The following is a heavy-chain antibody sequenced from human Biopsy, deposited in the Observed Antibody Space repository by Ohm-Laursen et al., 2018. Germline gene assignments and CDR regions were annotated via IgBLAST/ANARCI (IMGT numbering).Heavy chain of an antibody. CDR3: ARLGSGDYFPTFFDF. CDR1: GASIISGGHF. CDR2: IYYSGST. V-gene: IGHV4-31*02. Sequence: TLSLTWTVSGASIISGGHFWNWIRQHPGKGLEWIGYIYYSGSTYYNPSLKSRVSISEDTSKNQFSLKLNSVTVADTAVYYCARLGSGDYFPTFFDFWGQGALVTVSS. J-gene: IGHJ4*02. D-gene: IGHD5-12*01.